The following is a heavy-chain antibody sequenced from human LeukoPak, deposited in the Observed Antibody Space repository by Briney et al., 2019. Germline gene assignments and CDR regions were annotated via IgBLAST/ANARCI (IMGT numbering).Heavy chain of an antibody. CDR3: AKAGYSYGYFDY. J-gene: IGHJ4*02. CDR2: ISGSGGST. CDR1: GFTFSSYA. V-gene: IGHV3-23*01. D-gene: IGHD5-18*01. Sequence: PGGSLRLSXAASGFTFSSYAMSWVCQAPGKGLEWVSAISGSGGSTYYADSVKGRFTISRDNSKNTLYLQMNSQGAEDTAVYYCAKAGYSYGYFDYWGQGTLVTVSS.